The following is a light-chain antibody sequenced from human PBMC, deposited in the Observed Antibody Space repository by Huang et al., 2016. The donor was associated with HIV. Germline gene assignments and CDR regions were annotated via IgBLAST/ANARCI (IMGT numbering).Light chain of an antibody. CDR3: MQALQTPRT. CDR1: QTLLQSKGYNY. J-gene: IGKJ1*01. V-gene: IGKV2-28*01. Sequence: DIVMTQSPLSLPVTPGEPASISCRSSQTLLQSKGYNYLDWYLQKPWQSPQLLIYLGSNRAPGVPDRFSGSGSGTDFTLKISRVEAEDVGVYYCMQALQTPRTFGQGTKVEIK. CDR2: LGS.